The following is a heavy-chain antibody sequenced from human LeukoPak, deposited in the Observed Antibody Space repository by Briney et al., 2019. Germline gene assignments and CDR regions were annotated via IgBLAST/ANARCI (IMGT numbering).Heavy chain of an antibody. CDR1: EFTFW. CDR3: GNLD. V-gene: IGHV3-74*01. CDR2: INGDGSST. Sequence: PGGSLTLSCAASEFTFWMHWVRQAPGKGLVWVSQINGDGSSTSYADSVKGRFTISRDNAKNTLYLQMNSLRAEDTAVYYCGNLDWGQGTLVTVSS. J-gene: IGHJ4*02.